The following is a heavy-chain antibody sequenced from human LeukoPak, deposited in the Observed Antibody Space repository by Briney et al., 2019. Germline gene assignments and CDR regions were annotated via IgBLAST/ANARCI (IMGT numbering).Heavy chain of an antibody. CDR2: ISSSGST. Sequence: SETLSLTCTVSGDSISSGDYYWSWIRQPTGKGLEWIGRISSSGSTNYNPSLKSRVTISVDTSKNQFSLKLSSVTAADTAVYFCARGPYSYDSSGAFDIWGQGTMVTVSS. D-gene: IGHD3-22*01. J-gene: IGHJ3*02. V-gene: IGHV4-61*02. CDR3: ARGPYSYDSSGAFDI. CDR1: GDSISSGDYY.